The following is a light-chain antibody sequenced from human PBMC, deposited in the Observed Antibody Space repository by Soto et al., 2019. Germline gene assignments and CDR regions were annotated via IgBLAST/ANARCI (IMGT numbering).Light chain of an antibody. Sequence: DIQMTQSPSSLSASVGDRVTITCRASQSISSYLNWYQQKPGKAPKLLIYAASSLQSGVPSRFSGSGSGTDFTLTISSLQPEDFATNYCQQSYSTPYTFGRGPSWRSN. CDR1: QSISSY. CDR3: QQSYSTPYT. CDR2: AAS. J-gene: IGKJ2*01. V-gene: IGKV1-39*01.